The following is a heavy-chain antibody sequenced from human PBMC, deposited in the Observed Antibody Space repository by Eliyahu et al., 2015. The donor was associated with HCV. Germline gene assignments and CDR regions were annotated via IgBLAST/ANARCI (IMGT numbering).Heavy chain of an antibody. D-gene: IGHD3-22*01. CDR1: GFXFSXYX. CDR3: ARERTYYYDSSGYYPDAFDI. CDR2: ISSSSSYI. J-gene: IGHJ3*02. V-gene: IGHV3-21*01. Sequence: EVQLVESGGGLVKPGGSLXLSCAASGFXFSXYXMXWVRQAPGKGLEWVSSISSSSSYIYYADSVKGRFTISRDNAKNSLYLQMNSLRAEDTAVYYCARERTYYYDSSGYYPDAFDIWGQGTMVTVSS.